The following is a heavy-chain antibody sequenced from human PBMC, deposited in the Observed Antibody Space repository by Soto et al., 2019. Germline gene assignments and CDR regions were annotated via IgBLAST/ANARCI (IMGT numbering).Heavy chain of an antibody. D-gene: IGHD1-26*01. CDR1: GGSFSGSS. J-gene: IGHJ4*02. Sequence: PSETRSLTCAVYGGSFSGSSWNWIRQSPGKGLEWIGEIGHSGSTNYNPSLKSRVTISVDTSKNQFSLKLSSVTVADTAVYYCARLSGSYYFDSWGQGTLVTVSS. V-gene: IGHV4-34*01. CDR3: ARLSGSYYFDS. CDR2: IGHSGST.